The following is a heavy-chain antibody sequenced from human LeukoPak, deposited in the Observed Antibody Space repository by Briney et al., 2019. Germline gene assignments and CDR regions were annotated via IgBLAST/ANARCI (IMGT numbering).Heavy chain of an antibody. CDR2: INPSSGDT. Sequence: ASVKVSCKASGYSFTGYYMHWVRQAPGQGLEWMGWINPSSGDTNYAQKFQGRVTMTRDTSISTAYMELSRLRSDDTAVYYCARASSWYGEDAFDIWGQGTMVTVSS. CDR1: GYSFTGYY. D-gene: IGHD6-13*01. V-gene: IGHV1-2*02. CDR3: ARASSWYGEDAFDI. J-gene: IGHJ3*02.